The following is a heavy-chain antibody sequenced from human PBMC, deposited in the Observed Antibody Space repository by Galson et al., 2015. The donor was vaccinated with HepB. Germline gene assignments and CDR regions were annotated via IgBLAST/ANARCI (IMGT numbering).Heavy chain of an antibody. CDR2: INAGNGNT. V-gene: IGHV1-3*01. CDR1: GYTFTSYA. J-gene: IGHJ3*02. CDR3: ARSLWFGELYAFDI. D-gene: IGHD3-10*01. Sequence: SVKVSCKASGYTFTSYAMHWERQAPGQRLEWMGWINAGNGNTKYSQKFQGRVTITRDTSASTAYMELSSLRSEDTAVYYCARSLWFGELYAFDIWGQGTMVTVSS.